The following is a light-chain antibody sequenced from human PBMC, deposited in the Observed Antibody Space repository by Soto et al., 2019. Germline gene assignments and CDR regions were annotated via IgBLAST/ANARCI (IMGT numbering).Light chain of an antibody. CDR2: GAS. J-gene: IGKJ2*01. CDR1: QSVRSNF. V-gene: IGKV3-20*01. Sequence: EIVLTQSPGTLSLSPGERATLSCRASQSVRSNFLAWYQQKPDQAPSLLIYGASTRAPDIPDRFSGGGSGTVFTLTISRLEPEDYAVYYCHQYGISPGTFGQGTKKEIK. CDR3: HQYGISPGT.